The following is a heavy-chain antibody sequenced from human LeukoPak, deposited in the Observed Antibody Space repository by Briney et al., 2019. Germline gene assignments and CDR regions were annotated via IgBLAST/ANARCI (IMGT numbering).Heavy chain of an antibody. Sequence: GGSLRLSCAASGFTFDDYAMHWVRQAPGKGLEWVSGISWNSGSIGYADSVKGRFTISRDNAKNSLYLQMNSLRAEDTALYYCAKDINYYGSGSYLDYWGQGTLVTVSS. J-gene: IGHJ4*02. CDR2: ISWNSGSI. CDR3: AKDINYYGSGSYLDY. D-gene: IGHD3-10*01. V-gene: IGHV3-9*01. CDR1: GFTFDDYA.